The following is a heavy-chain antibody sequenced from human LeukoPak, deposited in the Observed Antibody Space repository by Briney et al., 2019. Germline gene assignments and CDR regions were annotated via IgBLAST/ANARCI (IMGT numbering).Heavy chain of an antibody. CDR3: ARGAMVRTPTPYYFDY. V-gene: IGHV1-18*01. D-gene: IGHD3-10*01. Sequence: ASVKVSCKASGYTFTSYGISLVRQAPGQGLEWMGWISAYNGNTNYAQKLQGRVTMTTDKSTSTAYMELRSLRSDDTAVYYCARGAMVRTPTPYYFDYWGQGTLVTVSS. CDR2: ISAYNGNT. CDR1: GYTFTSYG. J-gene: IGHJ4*02.